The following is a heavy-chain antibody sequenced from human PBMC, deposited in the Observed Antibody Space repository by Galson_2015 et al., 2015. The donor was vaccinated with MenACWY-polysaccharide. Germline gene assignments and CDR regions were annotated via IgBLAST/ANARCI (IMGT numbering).Heavy chain of an antibody. CDR2: MYNSGVS. Sequence: TLSLTCTVSGGSISSGGYYWTWIRQPPGKGLEWIGYMYNSGVSYYNPSLKSRATMSIDTSKNQISLRLSSVTAADTAVYYCARDVCCSRTTCTSGYDPWGQGTLVTVSS. J-gene: IGHJ5*02. CDR3: ARDVCCSRTTCTSGYDP. CDR1: GGSISSGGYY. D-gene: IGHD2/OR15-2a*01. V-gene: IGHV4-31*03.